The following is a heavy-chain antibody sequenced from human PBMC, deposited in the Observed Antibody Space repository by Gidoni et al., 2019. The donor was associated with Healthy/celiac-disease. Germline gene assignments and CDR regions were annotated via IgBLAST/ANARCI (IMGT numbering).Heavy chain of an antibody. CDR1: GYTFTGYY. J-gene: IGHJ4*02. CDR2: INPNSGGT. V-gene: IGHV1-2*02. CDR3: ARVRDSGWYGY. Sequence: QVQLVQSGSEVKKPGASVKVSCKASGYTFTGYYMHWVRQAPGQGPEWMGWINPNSGGTDYAQKFQGRVTMTRDTSITTTYMELSRLRSDDTAVYYCARVRDSGWYGYWGQGTLVIVSS. D-gene: IGHD6-19*01.